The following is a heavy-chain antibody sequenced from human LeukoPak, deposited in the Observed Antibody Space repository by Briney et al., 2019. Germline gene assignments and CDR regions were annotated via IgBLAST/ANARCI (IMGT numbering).Heavy chain of an antibody. D-gene: IGHD3-10*01. CDR2: MNLNSGNT. CDR1: GYTFTSYD. J-gene: IGHJ5*02. Sequence: ASVKVSCKASGYTFTSYDINWVRQATGQGLEWMGWMNLNSGNTGYAQKFQGRVTMTEDTSTDTAYMELSSLRSEDTAVYYCATNLIRGVILNWFDPWGQGTLVTVSS. CDR3: ATNLIRGVILNWFDP. V-gene: IGHV1-8*01.